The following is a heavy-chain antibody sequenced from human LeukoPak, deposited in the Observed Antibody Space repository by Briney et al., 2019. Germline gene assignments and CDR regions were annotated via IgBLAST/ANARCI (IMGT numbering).Heavy chain of an antibody. CDR2: ISTSNSHI. V-gene: IGHV3-21*04. J-gene: IGHJ2*01. CDR1: GFTFSSYS. Sequence: GGSLRLSCAASGFTFSSYSMNWVRQAPGKGLEWVSSISTSNSHIYYADSVKGRFTISRDNAKNSLYLQMNSLRAEDTAVYYCARDPTAVVTRGGYWYFDLWGRGTLVTVSS. CDR3: ARDPTAVVTRGGYWYFDL. D-gene: IGHD4-23*01.